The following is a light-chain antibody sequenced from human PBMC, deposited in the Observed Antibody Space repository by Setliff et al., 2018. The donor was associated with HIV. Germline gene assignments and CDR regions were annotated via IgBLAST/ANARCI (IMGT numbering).Light chain of an antibody. Sequence: ALAQPASVSGSPGQSITISCTGTSSDVGGYNYVSWYQQHPGKAPKLMIYEVSNRPSGVSNRFSGSKSGNTASLTISGLQAEDEADYYCSSYASSSTLYVFGTGTKVTVL. CDR1: SSDVGGYNY. CDR2: EVS. V-gene: IGLV2-14*01. CDR3: SSYASSSTLYV. J-gene: IGLJ1*01.